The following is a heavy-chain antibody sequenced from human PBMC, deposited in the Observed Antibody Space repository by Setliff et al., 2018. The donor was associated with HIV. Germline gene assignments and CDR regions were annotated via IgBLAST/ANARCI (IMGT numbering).Heavy chain of an antibody. CDR2: INPNSGGT. J-gene: IGHJ4*02. Sequence: VASVKVSCKASGYTFTAYYMHWVRQAPGQGLEWMGRINPNSGGTSDAQKFQGRVTMTRDTSISTAYMELSRLRSDDTAVCYCARSAHDYGVDYWGQGTLVTVSS. V-gene: IGHV1-2*06. CDR3: ARSAHDYGVDY. D-gene: IGHD4-17*01. CDR1: GYTFTAYY.